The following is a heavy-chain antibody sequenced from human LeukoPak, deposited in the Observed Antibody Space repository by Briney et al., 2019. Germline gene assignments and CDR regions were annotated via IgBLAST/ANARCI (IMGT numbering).Heavy chain of an antibody. CDR3: AKGHLAVAS. V-gene: IGHV3-23*01. Sequence: GGSLRLSCAASGFTFKSYAMSWVRQAPGKGVEWVSGISGSGDSTYYADSVKGRFTISRDNSKNTLYLQMNSLRAEDTALYYCAKGHLAVASWGQGSLVTVSS. CDR2: ISGSGDST. D-gene: IGHD6-19*01. CDR1: GFTFKSYA. J-gene: IGHJ5*02.